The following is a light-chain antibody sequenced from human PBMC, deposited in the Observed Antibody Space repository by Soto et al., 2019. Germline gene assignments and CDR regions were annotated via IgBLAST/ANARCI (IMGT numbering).Light chain of an antibody. V-gene: IGKV3-15*01. CDR2: GAS. CDR3: QQYNNWPLLT. Sequence: EIVVTQSPATLSVSPGERATLSCRASQSVSSNLAWYQQKPGQAPRLLIYGASTRATGIPARFSGSGSGTEFTLTISSLQSEDFVVYYSQQYNNWPLLTFGGGTKVEIK. CDR1: QSVSSN. J-gene: IGKJ4*01.